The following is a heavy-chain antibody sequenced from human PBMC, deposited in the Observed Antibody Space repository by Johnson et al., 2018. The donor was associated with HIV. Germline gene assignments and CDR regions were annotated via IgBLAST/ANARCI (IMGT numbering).Heavy chain of an antibody. CDR1: GFTFRSYA. Sequence: QVQLVESGGDVVQPGRSLRLSCAASGFTFRSYAMHWVRQAPGKGLEWVAFIRYDGSNKYYADSVKGRFTISRDNAKNTLYLQMNSLRAEDTAVYYCAKRSYYYDSSGPPADAFDIWGQGTMVTVSS. V-gene: IGHV3-30*02. J-gene: IGHJ3*02. CDR2: IRYDGSNK. D-gene: IGHD3-22*01. CDR3: AKRSYYYDSSGPPADAFDI.